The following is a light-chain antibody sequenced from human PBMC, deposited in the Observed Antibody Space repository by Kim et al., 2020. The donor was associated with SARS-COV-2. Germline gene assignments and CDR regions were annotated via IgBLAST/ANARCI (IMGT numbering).Light chain of an antibody. Sequence: QPVLTQSPSASASLGASVKLTCTLSSGHSSNAIAWHQQQPEKGPRYLMKINSDGSHTQGDGIPDRFSGSGSGAERYLNISSLQSEDEADYYCQTWGTGIHVFGGGTKLTVL. CDR2: INSDGSH. CDR3: QTWGTGIHV. V-gene: IGLV4-69*01. CDR1: SGHSSNA. J-gene: IGLJ2*01.